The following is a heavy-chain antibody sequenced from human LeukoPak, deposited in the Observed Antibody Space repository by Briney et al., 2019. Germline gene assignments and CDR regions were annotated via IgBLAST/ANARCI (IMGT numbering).Heavy chain of an antibody. CDR3: AKGFFWSGYYPFDY. CDR2: IRYDGSNK. CDR1: GFTFSSYG. Sequence: PGGSLRLSCAASGFTFSSYGMHWVRQAPGKGLEWVAFIRYDGSNKYYADSVKGRFTNSRDNSKNTLYLQMNSLRAEDTAVYYCAKGFFWSGYYPFDYWGQGTLVTVSS. D-gene: IGHD3-3*01. V-gene: IGHV3-30*02. J-gene: IGHJ4*02.